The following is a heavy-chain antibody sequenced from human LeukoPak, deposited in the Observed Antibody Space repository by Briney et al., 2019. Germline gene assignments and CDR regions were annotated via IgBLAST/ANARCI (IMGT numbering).Heavy chain of an antibody. J-gene: IGHJ4*02. CDR3: ATCSGGSCY. CDR2: IYTSGNT. CDR1: GGSINSYY. V-gene: IGHV4-4*07. D-gene: IGHD2-15*01. Sequence: SETLSLTCSVSGGSINSYYWSWIRQPAGKGLEWIGRIYTSGNTNYSPSFKSRVTMSVDMSKNQFSLKLSSVTAADTAVYYCATCSGGSCYWGQGTLVTVSS.